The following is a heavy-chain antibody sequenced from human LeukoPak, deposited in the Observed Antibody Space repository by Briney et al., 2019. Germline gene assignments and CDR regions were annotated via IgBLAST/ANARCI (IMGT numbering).Heavy chain of an antibody. CDR2: ISYDGSNK. CDR3: ARTPPPQWLGAFDI. Sequence: GGSLRLSCAASGFTFSSYAMHWVRQAPGKGLEWVAVISYDGSNKYYADSVKGRFTISRDNSKNTLYLQMNSLRAEDTAVYYCARTPPPQWLGAFDIWGQGTMVTVSS. V-gene: IGHV3-30-3*01. D-gene: IGHD6-19*01. CDR1: GFTFSSYA. J-gene: IGHJ3*02.